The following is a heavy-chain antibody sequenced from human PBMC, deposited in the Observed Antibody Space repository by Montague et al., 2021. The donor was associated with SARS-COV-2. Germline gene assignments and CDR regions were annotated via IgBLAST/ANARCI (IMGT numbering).Heavy chain of an antibody. D-gene: IGHD2-2*01. CDR1: GGSFSSYGYY. CDR2: TYYSAST. V-gene: IGHV4-31*11. CDR3: ARARVVVPTTRNWFDP. Sequence: TLSLTCAVYGGSFSSYGYYWIRLPPHTGMGLEWIVNTYYSASTYPSLSIQSRLTISVDTSQYRFSLKLSSVTAAATSMCYCARARVVVPTTRNWFDPWGQGTLVTVSS. J-gene: IGHJ5*01.